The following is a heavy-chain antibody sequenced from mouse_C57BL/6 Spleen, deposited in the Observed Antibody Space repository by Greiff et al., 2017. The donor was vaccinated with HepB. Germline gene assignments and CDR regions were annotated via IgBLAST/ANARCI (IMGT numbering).Heavy chain of an antibody. CDR1: GYTFTSYW. Sequence: QVQLQQPGAELVKPGASVKLSCKASGYTFTSYWMQWVKQRPGQGLEWIGEIDPSDSYTNYNRKFKGKATLTVDTSSSTAYMQLSSLTSEDSAVYYCARKSQLKDYFDYWGQGTTLTVSS. J-gene: IGHJ2*01. D-gene: IGHD4-1*02. V-gene: IGHV1-50*01. CDR2: IDPSDSYT. CDR3: ARKSQLKDYFDY.